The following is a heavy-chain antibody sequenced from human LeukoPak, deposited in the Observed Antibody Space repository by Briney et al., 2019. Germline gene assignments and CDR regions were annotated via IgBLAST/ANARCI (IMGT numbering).Heavy chain of an antibody. CDR3: ARDSSSWYFDY. CDR2: IWYDGSNK. CDR1: GFTFSSYG. V-gene: IGHV3-33*01. Sequence: GGSLRLSCAASGFTFSSYGMHWVRQAPGKGLEWVAVIWYDGSNKYYADSVKGRFTISRDNSKNTLYLQMNSLRAEDTAVYYCARDSSSWYFDYWGQGTLVTVPS. J-gene: IGHJ4*02. D-gene: IGHD6-13*01.